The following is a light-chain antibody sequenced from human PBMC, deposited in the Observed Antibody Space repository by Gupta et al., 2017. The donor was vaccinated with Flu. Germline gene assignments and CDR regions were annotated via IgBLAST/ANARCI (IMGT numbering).Light chain of an antibody. J-gene: IGLJ1*01. CDR1: NIGGKS. CDR2: DDS. CDR3: HVLISYTDHYV. Sequence: SSVLAQPPSVSVAPGEPARVTCGGHNIGGKSVHWYQQKPGQAPVLVVYDDSDRPSGIPERFSGSNSWNTATLTISRVEAGDEADYFCHVLISYTDHYVFGTGTKVTVL. V-gene: IGLV3-21*02.